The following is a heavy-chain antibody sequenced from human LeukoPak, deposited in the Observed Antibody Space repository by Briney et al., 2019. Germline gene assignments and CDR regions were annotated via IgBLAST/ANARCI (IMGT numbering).Heavy chain of an antibody. D-gene: IGHD3-16*01. CDR1: GFSFSSYA. J-gene: IGHJ4*02. Sequence: GESLRLSCSVSGFSFSSYAMHWVCQAPGKGLEYVSSISSNGDSTYYADSVKGRFTISRDNSKNTLFLQMSSLRAEDTAVYYCVKDRYVDYWGQGTLVTVS. V-gene: IGHV3-64D*09. CDR3: VKDRYVDY. CDR2: ISSNGDST.